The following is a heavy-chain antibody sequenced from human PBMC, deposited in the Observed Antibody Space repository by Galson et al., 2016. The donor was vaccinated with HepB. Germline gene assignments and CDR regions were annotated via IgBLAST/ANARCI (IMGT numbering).Heavy chain of an antibody. J-gene: IGHJ4*02. CDR1: GYSFTRSW. Sequence: QSGAEVKKPGESLNISCKASGYSFTRSWIGWVRQLPGKGLEWMGIIYLEDSETRYSPSYQGQVTISADRSTGTAYLQWSSLKASDTVMYYCSKALDGSFYFDNWGQATLVT. V-gene: IGHV5-51*01. CDR2: IYLEDSET. CDR3: SKALDGSFYFDN. D-gene: IGHD6-19*01.